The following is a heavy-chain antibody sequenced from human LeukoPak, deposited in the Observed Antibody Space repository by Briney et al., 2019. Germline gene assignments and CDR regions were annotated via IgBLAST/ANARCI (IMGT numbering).Heavy chain of an antibody. J-gene: IGHJ5*02. V-gene: IGHV4-39*01. CDR1: GFTFSSYG. CDR2: IYYSGNT. D-gene: IGHD3-10*01. CDR3: ARLGWLYGSGSMNWFDT. Sequence: GSLRLSCAASGFTFSSYGMHWVRQPPGKGLEWIGTIYYSGNTYYNPSLKSRVTISVDTSKNQFSLNLKSVTAADTAVHYCARLGWLYGSGSMNWFDTWGQGTLVTVSS.